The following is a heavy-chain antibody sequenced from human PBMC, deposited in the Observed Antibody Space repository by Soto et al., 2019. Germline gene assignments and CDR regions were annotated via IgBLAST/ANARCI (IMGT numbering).Heavy chain of an antibody. CDR2: ISGYNANT. CDR3: ARDFYPLAYYFDY. J-gene: IGHJ4*02. CDR1: GYTFTNHG. Sequence: QVQLVQSGPEVKKPGASVKVSGKASGYTFTNHGISWVRQAPVQGLAWVGWISGYNANTKYAQKFQGRVTMSTDTSTNTAYMELRSLRSDDTAVYYCARDFYPLAYYFDYWGQGTLVTVSS. V-gene: IGHV1-18*04.